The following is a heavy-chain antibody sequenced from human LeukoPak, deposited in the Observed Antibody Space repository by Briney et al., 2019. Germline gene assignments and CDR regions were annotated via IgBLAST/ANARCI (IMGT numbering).Heavy chain of an antibody. V-gene: IGHV4-59*01. CDR3: ARTNAFDV. CDR2: IYYSGGT. Sequence: SETLSLTCTVSGGSLSGFYWSWIRQPPGKGLDWIGFIYYSGGTSYNPPLRSRVTISLDTSKNQLSLNLSSVTAADTAIYYCARTNAFDVWGQGIMVTVSS. J-gene: IGHJ3*01. CDR1: GGSLSGFY.